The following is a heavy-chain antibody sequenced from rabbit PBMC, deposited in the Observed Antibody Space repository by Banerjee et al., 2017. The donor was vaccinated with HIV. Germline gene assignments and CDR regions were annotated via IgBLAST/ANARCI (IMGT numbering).Heavy chain of an antibody. CDR3: ARGDTGSRHSPFNL. J-gene: IGHJ4*01. V-gene: IGHV1S43*01. D-gene: IGHD1-1*01. CDR1: GFSFSNKYV. CDR2: VNTSSGNT. Sequence: QEQLEEYGGDLVKPGASLTLTCKASGFSFSNKYVMCWVRQAPGKGLEWIACVNTSSGNTVYASWAKGRFTISRSTSLNTVDLKMTSLTAADTATYFCARGDTGSRHSPFNLWGPGTLVTVS.